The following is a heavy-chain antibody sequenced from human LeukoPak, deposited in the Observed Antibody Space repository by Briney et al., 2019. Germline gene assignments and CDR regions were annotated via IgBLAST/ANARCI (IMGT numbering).Heavy chain of an antibody. V-gene: IGHV3-48*02. J-gene: IGHJ4*02. Sequence: GGSLRLSCAASGFTFSSYAMNWVRQAPGEGLEWVSYISHSGYTISYADSVKGRFTISRDTAKNSLYLQMDSLRDEDTAVYFCARDFSYGDDVDYWGQGTLVTVSS. CDR1: GFTFSSYA. CDR3: ARDFSYGDDVDY. CDR2: ISHSGYTI. D-gene: IGHD4-17*01.